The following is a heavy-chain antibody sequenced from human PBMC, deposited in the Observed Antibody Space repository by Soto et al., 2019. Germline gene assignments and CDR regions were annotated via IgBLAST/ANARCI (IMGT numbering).Heavy chain of an antibody. CDR1: GGSISSYY. CDR2: INHSGST. J-gene: IGHJ5*02. D-gene: IGHD6-19*01. Sequence: SETLSLTCTVSGGSISSYYWSWIRQPPGKGLEWIGEINHSGSTNYNPSLKSRVTISVDTSKNQFSLKLSSVTAADTAVYYCATGRRIAVAVYWFDPWGQGTLVTVSS. CDR3: ATGRRIAVAVYWFDP. V-gene: IGHV4-34*01.